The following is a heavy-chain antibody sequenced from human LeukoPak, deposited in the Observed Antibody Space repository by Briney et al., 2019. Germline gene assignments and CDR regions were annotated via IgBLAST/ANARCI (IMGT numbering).Heavy chain of an antibody. V-gene: IGHV1-24*01. CDR2: FDPEDGET. D-gene: IGHD4-17*01. CDR3: ATSYGDYVFPYFDY. Sequence: ASVKVSCKVSGYTLTELSMHWVRQAPGKGLEWMGGFDPEDGETIYAQKFQGRVTMTEDTSTDTAYMELSSLRSEDTAVYYCATSYGDYVFPYFDYWGQGTLVTVSS. J-gene: IGHJ4*02. CDR1: GYTLTELS.